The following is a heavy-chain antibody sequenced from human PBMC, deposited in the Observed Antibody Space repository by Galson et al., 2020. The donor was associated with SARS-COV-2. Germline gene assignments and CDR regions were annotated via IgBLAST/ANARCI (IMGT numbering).Heavy chain of an antibody. J-gene: IGHJ3*02. CDR1: GDSSSGGGYS. CDR3: ARVRGGLTGYAFDI. Sequence: SETLSLTCAVSGDSSSGGGYSWSWIRQPPGKGLEWIGYIYNSGSTSYNPSLKSRITMSVDTSKNQFSLKLSSVTAADTAVYYCARVRGGLTGYAFDIWGQGTMVTVSS. V-gene: IGHV4-30-4*07. D-gene: IGHD3-9*01. CDR2: IYNSGST.